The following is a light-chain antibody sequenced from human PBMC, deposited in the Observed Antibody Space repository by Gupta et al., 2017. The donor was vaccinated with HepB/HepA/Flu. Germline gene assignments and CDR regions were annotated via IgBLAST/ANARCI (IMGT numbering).Light chain of an antibody. CDR3: HLYGASPRT. J-gene: IGKJ1*01. CDR2: GKS. Sequence: EIVLTQSPDTLSLSPGERVTLSCRASQSVSNSYLAWYQHKPGQAPRLLIYGKSIRATGIPDRFSGSGSGTDFTLSISRLEPEDFAVYFCHLYGASPRTFGQGTKVEIK. CDR1: QSVSNSY. V-gene: IGKV3-20*01.